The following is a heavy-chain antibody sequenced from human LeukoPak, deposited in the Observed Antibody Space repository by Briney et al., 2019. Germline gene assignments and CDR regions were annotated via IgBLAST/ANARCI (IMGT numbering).Heavy chain of an antibody. CDR2: ISSSSSYI. Sequence: GGFLRLSCAASGFTFSSNSMNWVRRAPGKGLEWVSSISSSSSYIYYADSVKGRFTISRDNAKNSLYLQMNSLRAEDTAVYYCARSSSNYLDYWGQGTLVTVSS. CDR3: ARSSSNYLDY. V-gene: IGHV3-21*01. D-gene: IGHD1-26*01. CDR1: GFTFSSNS. J-gene: IGHJ4*02.